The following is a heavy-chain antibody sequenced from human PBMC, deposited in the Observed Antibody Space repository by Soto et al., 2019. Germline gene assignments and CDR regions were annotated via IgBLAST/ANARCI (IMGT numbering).Heavy chain of an antibody. CDR2: TYYRSKWYN. CDR1: GDSVSSNSAA. J-gene: IGHJ5*02. V-gene: IGHV6-1*01. Sequence: QSQTLSLTCAISGDSVSSNSAAWNWIRQSPSRGLEWLGRTYYRSKWYNDYAVSVKSRITINPDTSKNQFSLQLNSVTPEDTTVYYCARGLVGALYSWFDPWGQGTLVTVSS. D-gene: IGHD1-26*01. CDR3: ARGLVGALYSWFDP.